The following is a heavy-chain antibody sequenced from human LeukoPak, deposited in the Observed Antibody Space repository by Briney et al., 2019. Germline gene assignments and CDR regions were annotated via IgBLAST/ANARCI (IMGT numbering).Heavy chain of an antibody. CDR3: ARQHSSCYYSPHYYYGMDV. J-gene: IGHJ6*02. V-gene: IGHV1-18*01. D-gene: IGHD3-22*01. Sequence: GASVTVSCKASGYTFTTYGISWVRQAPGQGLEWMGWISAYKGNTNYAQKLQGRVTMTTETSTSTAYMELRSLRSDDTAVYYCARQHSSCYYSPHYYYGMDVWGQGTTVTVSS. CDR1: GYTFTTYG. CDR2: ISAYKGNT.